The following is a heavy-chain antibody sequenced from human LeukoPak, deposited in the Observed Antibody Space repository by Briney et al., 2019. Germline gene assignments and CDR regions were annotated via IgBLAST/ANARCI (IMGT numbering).Heavy chain of an antibody. CDR3: AREPPGFSFGNHFDY. CDR1: GGSISTTNYY. Sequence: SETLSLTCTVSGGSISTTNYYWGWIRQPPGKGLEWIGSIYYNGGTYYNPPLKSRVTISVDTSKNQFSLKLSSVTAADTAVYYCAREPPGFSFGNHFDYWGQGTLVTVSS. D-gene: IGHD5-18*01. V-gene: IGHV4-39*02. CDR2: IYYNGGT. J-gene: IGHJ4*02.